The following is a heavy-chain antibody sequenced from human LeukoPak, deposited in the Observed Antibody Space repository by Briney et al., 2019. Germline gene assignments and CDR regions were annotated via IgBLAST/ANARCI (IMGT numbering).Heavy chain of an antibody. Sequence: ASVKVSCKASGYDFISYGFTWVRQAPGRGLEWMGWISAYNGNTNYAPSLQARVSMTTDASASTVSIEVRSLTRDDTAVYYCAEGAKSGLHYWGQGTLVTVSS. D-gene: IGHD6-25*01. CDR2: ISAYNGNT. CDR3: AEGAKSGLHY. J-gene: IGHJ4*02. V-gene: IGHV1-18*01. CDR1: GYDFISYG.